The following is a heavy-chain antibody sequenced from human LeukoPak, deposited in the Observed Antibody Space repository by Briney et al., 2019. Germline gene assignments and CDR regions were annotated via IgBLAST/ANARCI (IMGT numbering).Heavy chain of an antibody. CDR3: ARGPAGYN. CDR2: IYSGGST. J-gene: IGHJ4*02. V-gene: IGHV3-53*01. Sequence: GGSLRLSCAASGFTVSSNHMSWVRQAPGKWLEWVSVIYSGGSTDYADSVKGRFTISRDNLKNTLYLQMNTLRAEDTAVYYCARGPAGYNWGQGTLVTVSS. D-gene: IGHD1-1*01. CDR1: GFTVSSNH.